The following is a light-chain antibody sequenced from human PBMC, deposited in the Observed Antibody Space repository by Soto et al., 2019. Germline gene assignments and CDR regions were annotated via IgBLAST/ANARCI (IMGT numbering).Light chain of an antibody. V-gene: IGLV1-44*01. CDR1: SSNIGSNS. CDR2: SNN. Sequence: QSVLTQPPSASGTPGQRVTISCSGSSSNIGSNSVNWYQQLPGAAPKLLIYSNNQRPSWVPDRFSGSKSGTSASLAISGLESEDEADYYCAAWDDSLNGREVFGSGTKLTVL. J-gene: IGLJ1*01. CDR3: AAWDDSLNGREV.